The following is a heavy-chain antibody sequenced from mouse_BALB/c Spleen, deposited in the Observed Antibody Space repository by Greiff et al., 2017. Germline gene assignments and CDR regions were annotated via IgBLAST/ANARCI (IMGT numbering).Heavy chain of an antibody. V-gene: IGHV5-12-1*01. Sequence: DVQLVESGGGLVKPGGSLKLSCAASGFAFSSYDMSWVRQTPEKRLEWVAYISSGGGSTYYPDTVKGRFTISRDNAKNTLYLQMSSLKSEDTAMYYCARRTMITRGYLDYWGQGTTLTVSS. J-gene: IGHJ2*01. CDR2: ISSGGGST. D-gene: IGHD2-4*01. CDR1: GFAFSSYD. CDR3: ARRTMITRGYLDY.